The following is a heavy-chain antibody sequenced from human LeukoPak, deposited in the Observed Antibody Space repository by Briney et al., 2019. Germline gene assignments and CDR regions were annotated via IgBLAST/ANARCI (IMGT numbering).Heavy chain of an antibody. D-gene: IGHD4-17*01. CDR3: ARQRSGYGDYDRYYFDY. Sequence: ASVKVSCKASGYTFTSYYMHWVRQAPGQGLEWMGIINPNAGTTSYAQKFQGRVTVTRDTSTSTVYMELSSLRAEDTAVYYCARQRSGYGDYDRYYFDYWGQGTLVTVSS. V-gene: IGHV1-46*01. J-gene: IGHJ4*02. CDR1: GYTFTSYY. CDR2: INPNAGTT.